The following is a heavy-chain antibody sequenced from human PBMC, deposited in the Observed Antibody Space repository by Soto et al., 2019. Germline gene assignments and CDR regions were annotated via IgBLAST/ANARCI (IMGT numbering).Heavy chain of an antibody. CDR2: RKQDGSER. J-gene: IGHJ5*02. V-gene: IGHV3-7*01. CDR1: GRTFGTYC. Sequence: PLRLSCAASGRTFGTYCMSWVRQAPGKGPEWVANRKQDGSERNYVDSVKGRFTISRDNAENSLYLQMDSLRVEDTGVYYCASARHIGPWGQGILLTTS. CDR3: ASARHIGP. D-gene: IGHD2-21*01.